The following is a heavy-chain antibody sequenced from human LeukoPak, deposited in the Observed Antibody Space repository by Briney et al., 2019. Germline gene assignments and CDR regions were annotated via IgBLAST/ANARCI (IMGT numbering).Heavy chain of an antibody. CDR3: ARDGYYYDSSGYSGAFDI. Sequence: SETLSLTCTVSGGSISSYYWSWIRQPPGKGLEWIGYIYYSGSTNYNPSLKSRVTISVDTSKNQFSLKLSSVTAAGTAVYYCARDGYYYDSSGYSGAFDIWGQGTMVTVSS. CDR2: IYYSGST. D-gene: IGHD3-22*01. V-gene: IGHV4-59*01. J-gene: IGHJ3*02. CDR1: GGSISSYY.